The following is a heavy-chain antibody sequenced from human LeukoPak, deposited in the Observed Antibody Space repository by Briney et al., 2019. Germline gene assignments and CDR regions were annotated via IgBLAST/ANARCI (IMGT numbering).Heavy chain of an antibody. CDR2: IYYSGST. J-gene: IGHJ4*02. Sequence: PSETVSLTCTVSGGSISSSSYYWGWIRQPPGKGLEWIGSIYYSGSTYYNPSLKSRVTISVDTSKNQFSLKLSSVTAADTAVYYCARHRNEYDYGDYQVIDYWGQGTLVTVSS. CDR1: GGSISSSSYY. D-gene: IGHD4-17*01. V-gene: IGHV4-39*01. CDR3: ARHRNEYDYGDYQVIDY.